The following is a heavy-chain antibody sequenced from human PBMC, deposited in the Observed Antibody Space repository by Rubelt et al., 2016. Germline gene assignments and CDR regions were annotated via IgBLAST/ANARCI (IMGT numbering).Heavy chain of an antibody. D-gene: IGHD3-10*01. Sequence: QLQLQESGPGLVKPSETLSLTCTVSGGSISSSSYYWGWIRQPPGKGLEWIGSIYYSGSTYYNPSLKSRVTISVDTSKNQFSLKLSSVTAADTAVYYCARHIGAYVSGSPRHMDVWGQGTTVTVSS. J-gene: IGHJ6*02. V-gene: IGHV4-39*01. CDR2: IYYSGST. CDR1: GGSISSSSYY. CDR3: ARHIGAYVSGSPRHMDV.